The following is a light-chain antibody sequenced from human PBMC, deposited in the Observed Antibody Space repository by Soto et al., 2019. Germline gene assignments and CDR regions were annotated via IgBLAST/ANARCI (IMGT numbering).Light chain of an antibody. V-gene: IGKV2-30*02. CDR2: KVS. Sequence: DIVMTQSPLSLPVTLGQPASISCRSNQSLVHSDGIAYFSWFQQRPGRSPRRLIYKVSNRDSGVPDRFSGSGSGTDFTLKISRVEAEDVGVYYCMQGTHWLPVTFGGGTKVEIK. CDR3: MQGTHWLPVT. CDR1: QSLVHSDGIAY. J-gene: IGKJ4*01.